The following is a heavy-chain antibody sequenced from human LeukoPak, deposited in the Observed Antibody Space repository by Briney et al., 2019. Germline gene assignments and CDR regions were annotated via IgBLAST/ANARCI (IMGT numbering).Heavy chain of an antibody. V-gene: IGHV1-18*01. CDR1: GYTFTSYG. J-gene: IGHJ6*03. Sequence: ASVKVSCKASGYTFTSYGISWVRQAPGQGREWMGWISAYNGNTNYAQKLQGRFTMTTDTSPSTAYMELRSLRSDDTAVYYCARVVPMVKGVNYYYYYMDVWGKGTTVTVSS. CDR2: ISAYNGNT. CDR3: ARVVPMVKGVNYYYYYMDV. D-gene: IGHD5-18*01.